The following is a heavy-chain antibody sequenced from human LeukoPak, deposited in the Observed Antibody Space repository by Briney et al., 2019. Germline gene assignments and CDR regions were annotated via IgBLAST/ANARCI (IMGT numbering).Heavy chain of an antibody. CDR1: DHSNSSGDYY. J-gene: IGHJ4*02. CDR2: IYYSAST. Sequence: SQHLPLNCNLSDHSNSSGDYYWRWIRQHPANVLDWIGNIYYSASTYYNPSIKSRVTISVATSKNQFSLKLSSVTAADTAVYYCASSYDSSGLYFAYWAQGTLVTVSS. CDR3: ASSYDSSGLYFAY. D-gene: IGHD3-22*01. V-gene: IGHV4-31*03.